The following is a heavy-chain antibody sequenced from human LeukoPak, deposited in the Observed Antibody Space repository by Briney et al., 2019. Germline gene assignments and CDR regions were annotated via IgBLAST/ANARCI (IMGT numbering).Heavy chain of an antibody. CDR2: MSSGGTYI. D-gene: IGHD2-15*01. J-gene: IGHJ4*02. Sequence: GGSLRLSCTASGFTFSDHAMTWVRQAPGKGLEWVSSMSSGGTYIYYADSVRGRFTISRDNAKNSLYLVMNSLRAEDTATYYCARDRPTGASIAFVVYWGQGARVTVSS. CDR1: GFTFSDHA. CDR3: ARDRPTGASIAFVVY. V-gene: IGHV3-21*01.